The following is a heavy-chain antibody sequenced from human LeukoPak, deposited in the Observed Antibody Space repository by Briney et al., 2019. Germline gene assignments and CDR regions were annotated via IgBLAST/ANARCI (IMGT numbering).Heavy chain of an antibody. CDR2: IYTSGST. Sequence: SQTLSPTCTVSGGSISSGSYYWSWIRQPAGKGLEWIGRIYTSGSTNYNPSLKSRVTISVDTSKNQFSLKLSSVTAADTAVYYCARGLWELPDYWGQGTLVTVSS. CDR3: ARGLWELPDY. D-gene: IGHD1-26*01. V-gene: IGHV4-61*02. J-gene: IGHJ4*02. CDR1: GGSISSGSYY.